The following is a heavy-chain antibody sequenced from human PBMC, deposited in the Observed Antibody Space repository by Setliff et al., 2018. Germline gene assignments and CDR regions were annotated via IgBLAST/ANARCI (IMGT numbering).Heavy chain of an antibody. D-gene: IGHD2-2*01. CDR3: ARLGGSSTSGGFYYYYYYMDV. Sequence: PSETLSLTCAVSGYSISSGYYWGWIRQPPGKGLEWIGSIYYSGSTYYNPSLKSRVTISVDTSKNQFSLKLSSVTAADTAVYYCARLGGSSTSGGFYYYYYYMDVWGKGTTVTVSS. CDR2: IYYSGST. CDR1: GYSISSGYY. V-gene: IGHV4-38-2*01. J-gene: IGHJ6*03.